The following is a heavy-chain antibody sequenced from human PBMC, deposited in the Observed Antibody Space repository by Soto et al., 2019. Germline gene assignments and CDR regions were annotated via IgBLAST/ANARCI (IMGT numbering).Heavy chain of an antibody. J-gene: IGHJ6*02. D-gene: IGHD1-1*01. Sequence: GGSLRLSCAASGFNFTSFGMHWVRQTPGKGLEWVALIYYNGRNKYYGESVKGRFSISRDNSKNTLYLQLNSLRAEDTAVYYCARPQNGTPSPYYSLDVWGQGNTVTVSS. CDR1: GFNFTSFG. CDR3: ARPQNGTPSPYYSLDV. CDR2: IYYNGRNK. V-gene: IGHV3-33*01.